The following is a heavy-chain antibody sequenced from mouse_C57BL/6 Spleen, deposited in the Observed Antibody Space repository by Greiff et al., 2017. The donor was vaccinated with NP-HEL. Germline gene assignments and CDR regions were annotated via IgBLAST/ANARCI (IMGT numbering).Heavy chain of an antibody. CDR2: IYPGDGDT. CDR1: GYAFSSSW. J-gene: IGHJ2*01. Sequence: VQLQQSGPELVKPGASVKISCKASGYAFSSSWMNWVKQRPGKGLEWIGRIYPGDGDTNYNGKFKGKATLTADKSSSTAYMQLSSLTSEDSAVYFCARHLSFDYWGQGTTLTVSS. V-gene: IGHV1-82*01. CDR3: ARHLSFDY.